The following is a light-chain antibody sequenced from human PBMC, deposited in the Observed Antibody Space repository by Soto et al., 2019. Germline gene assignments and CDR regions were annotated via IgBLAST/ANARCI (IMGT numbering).Light chain of an antibody. CDR1: SSDVGGYNY. CDR2: EVS. CDR3: NSYTSSSTRV. Sequence: QSALTQPASVSGSPGQSITISCTGTSSDVGGYNYVSWYQQHPGKAPKLMIYEVSNRPSGVSNRFSGSKSGNTASLTISGLQAEDEGDYYCNSYTSSSTRVFGTGTKLTVL. J-gene: IGLJ1*01. V-gene: IGLV2-14*01.